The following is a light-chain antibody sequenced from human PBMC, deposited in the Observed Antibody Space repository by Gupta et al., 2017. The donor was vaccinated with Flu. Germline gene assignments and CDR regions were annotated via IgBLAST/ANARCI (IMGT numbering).Light chain of an antibody. CDR2: RND. V-gene: IGLV1-47*01. Sequence: QSVLTQPPSASGTPGQWVTISCSGTSSNVGSNYVYWFQHLPGTAPRLLIFRNDQRPSGVPGRFFGSKSGTSASLAISGLRSEDEADYYCTAWDASLRVWMFGGGTKRTV. J-gene: IGLJ3*02. CDR1: SSNVGSNY. CDR3: TAWDASLRVWM.